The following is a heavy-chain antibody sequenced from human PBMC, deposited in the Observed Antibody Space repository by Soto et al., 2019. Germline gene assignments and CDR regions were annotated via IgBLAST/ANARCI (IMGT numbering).Heavy chain of an antibody. CDR2: IYYSGST. J-gene: IGHJ4*02. D-gene: IGHD5-18*01. V-gene: IGHV4-31*02. CDR3: ARHVSAVGRRGYFDF. Sequence: WSWIRQHPGKGLEWIGYIYYSGSTFYNPSLMSRVTISVDTSKQQFSLKMTSVTAADTAIYYCARHVSAVGRRGYFDFWGLGTLVTAPQ.